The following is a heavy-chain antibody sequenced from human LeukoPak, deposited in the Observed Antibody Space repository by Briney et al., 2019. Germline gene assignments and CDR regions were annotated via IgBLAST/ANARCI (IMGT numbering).Heavy chain of an antibody. CDR1: GFTFSSYT. V-gene: IGHV3-23*01. Sequence: PGGSLRLSCAAPGFTFSSYTMTWVRQAPGKGLEWVSGITGSSDSTYYADSVKGRFTVSRDNSRNTLFLQMNSLRAEDTAVYYCAKKTSYCAGDCYPYYFDYWGHGTLVTVSS. D-gene: IGHD2-21*02. J-gene: IGHJ4*01. CDR3: AKKTSYCAGDCYPYYFDY. CDR2: ITGSSDST.